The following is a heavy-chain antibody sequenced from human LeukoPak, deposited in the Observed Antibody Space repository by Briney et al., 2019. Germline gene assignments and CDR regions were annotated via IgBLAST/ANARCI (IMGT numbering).Heavy chain of an antibody. CDR2: INSDGSST. Sequence: GGSLRLSCAASGFTFSSYWMHWVRQAPGKGLEWVSRINSDGSSTTYADSVKGRVTISRDNDKNTLSLQMNRLRAEDTAVYYCARDMYTTSSARGAYWGQGTLVTVSS. D-gene: IGHD6-6*01. CDR1: GFTFSSYW. V-gene: IGHV3-74*01. CDR3: ARDMYTTSSARGAY. J-gene: IGHJ4*02.